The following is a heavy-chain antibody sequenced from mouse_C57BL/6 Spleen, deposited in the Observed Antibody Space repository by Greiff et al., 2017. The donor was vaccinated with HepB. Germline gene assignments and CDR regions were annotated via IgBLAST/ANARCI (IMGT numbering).Heavy chain of an antibody. Sequence: DVMLVESGGDLVKPGGSLKLSCAASGFTFSSYGMSWVRQTPDKRLEWVATISSGGSYTYYPDSVKGRFTISRDNAKNTLYLQMSSLKSEDTAMYYCARRGDDYDLYAMDYWGQGTSVTVSS. D-gene: IGHD2-4*01. J-gene: IGHJ4*01. V-gene: IGHV5-6*02. CDR3: ARRGDDYDLYAMDY. CDR1: GFTFSSYG. CDR2: ISSGGSYT.